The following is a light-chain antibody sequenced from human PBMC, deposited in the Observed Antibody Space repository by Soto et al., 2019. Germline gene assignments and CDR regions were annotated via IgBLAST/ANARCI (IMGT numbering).Light chain of an antibody. CDR3: QQYNNWPLT. J-gene: IGKJ5*01. V-gene: IGKV3-15*01. CDR1: QSVSSN. CDR2: GAS. Sequence: EKVMTQSPATLSVSPGERATLSCRASQSVSSNLAWYQQKPGQAPRLLIYGASSRATGIPVSFSGSGSGTEFTLTISSLQSEDFAVYYCQQYNNWPLTFGQGTRLEIK.